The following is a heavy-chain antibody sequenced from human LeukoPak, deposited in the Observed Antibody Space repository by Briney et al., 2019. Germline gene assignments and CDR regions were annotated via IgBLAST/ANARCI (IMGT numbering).Heavy chain of an antibody. J-gene: IGHJ4*02. Sequence: GGSLRLSCAASGLTFSSYAMNWVRQAPGKGLEWVSYISSSSSTIYYADSVKGRFTISRDNAKNSLYLQMNSLRAEDTAVYYCARDGTYYYDSSGYPWWGQGTLVTVSS. V-gene: IGHV3-48*04. CDR1: GLTFSSYA. CDR2: ISSSSSTI. CDR3: ARDGTYYYDSSGYPW. D-gene: IGHD3-22*01.